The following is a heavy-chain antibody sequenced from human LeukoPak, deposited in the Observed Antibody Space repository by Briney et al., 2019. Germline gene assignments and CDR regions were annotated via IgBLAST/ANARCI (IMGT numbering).Heavy chain of an antibody. Sequence: GGSLRLSCAAPGFTFSSYWMHWVRRAPGKGLLWVSRINSDGSTTTYADSVEGRFTISRDNAKDTLYLQMNSLRAEDTAVYYCATQLAEGYWGQGTLVTVSS. CDR2: INSDGSTT. CDR1: GFTFSSYW. D-gene: IGHD1-1*01. V-gene: IGHV3-74*01. CDR3: ATQLAEGY. J-gene: IGHJ4*02.